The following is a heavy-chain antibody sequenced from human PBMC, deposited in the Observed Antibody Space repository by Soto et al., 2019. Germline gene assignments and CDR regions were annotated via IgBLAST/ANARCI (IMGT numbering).Heavy chain of an antibody. CDR1: GFTFSSHW. CDR2: IKSDGSST. CDR3: ARERWLPSTVGGSYSYCGMDA. V-gene: IGHV3-74*01. Sequence: EVQLVESGGGLVQPGGSLRLSCAASGFTFSSHWMHWVRQAPGKGLVWVSSIKSDGSSTNYADSVKGRFTISRDNARNTMYRHMNSLRAEDTAVYYCARERWLPSTVGGSYSYCGMDAWGQGTTFTVSS. J-gene: IGHJ6*02. D-gene: IGHD5-12*01.